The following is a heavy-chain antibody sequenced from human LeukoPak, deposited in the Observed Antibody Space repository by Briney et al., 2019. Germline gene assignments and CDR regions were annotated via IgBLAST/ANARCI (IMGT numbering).Heavy chain of an antibody. V-gene: IGHV4-34*01. D-gene: IGHD3-22*01. CDR3: ARGTSRNYYDSSGYPIYYYYGMDV. J-gene: IGHJ6*02. CDR2: INHSGST. Sequence: SETLSLTCAVYGGSFSGYYWSWIRQPPGKGLEWIGEINHSGSTNYSPSLKSRVTISVDTSKNQFSLKLSSVTAADTAAYYCARGTSRNYYDSSGYPIYYYYGMDVWGQGTTVTVSS. CDR1: GGSFSGYY.